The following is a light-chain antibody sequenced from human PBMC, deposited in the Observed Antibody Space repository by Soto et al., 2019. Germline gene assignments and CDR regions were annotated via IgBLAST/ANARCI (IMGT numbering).Light chain of an antibody. V-gene: IGLV1-51*01. CDR1: SSNIENNY. Sequence: QSVLTQPPSVSGAPGQKVTISCSGSSSNIENNYVSWYQQLPGTAPKLLIYDNNKRPSGIPDRFSGSKSGTSATLSITGLQTGDEAEYYCGTWDNSLSAGVFGGGTKLTVL. J-gene: IGLJ2*01. CDR3: GTWDNSLSAGV. CDR2: DNN.